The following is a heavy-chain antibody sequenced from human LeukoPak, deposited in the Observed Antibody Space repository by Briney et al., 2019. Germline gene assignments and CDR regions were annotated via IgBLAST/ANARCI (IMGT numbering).Heavy chain of an antibody. CDR1: GYSFTSYY. V-gene: IGHV1-46*01. D-gene: IGHD6-13*01. CDR3: ARDFEQQLVLNY. J-gene: IGHJ4*02. CDR2: INPSGGST. Sequence: ASVKVSCKTSGYSFTSYYMHWVRQAPGQGLEWMGIINPSGGSTSYAQKFQGRVTMTRDTSTSTVYMELSSLRSEDTAVYYCARDFEQQLVLNYWGQGTLVTVSS.